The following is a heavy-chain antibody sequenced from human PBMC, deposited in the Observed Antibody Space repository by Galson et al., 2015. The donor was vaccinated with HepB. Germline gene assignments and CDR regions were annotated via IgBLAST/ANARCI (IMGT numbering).Heavy chain of an antibody. D-gene: IGHD2-2*01. CDR2: ISYDGGHQ. J-gene: IGHJ4*02. CDR1: GFTFNTYD. Sequence: SLRLSCAGSGFTFNTYDTHWVRQAPAKGLEWVAIISYDGGHQYYADSVKGRFTISRDNSKNTLFLQMNSLRAEDTAVYYCAKDGQYCSTTTCPFDSWGLGTLVTVSS. V-gene: IGHV3-30*18. CDR3: AKDGQYCSTTTCPFDS.